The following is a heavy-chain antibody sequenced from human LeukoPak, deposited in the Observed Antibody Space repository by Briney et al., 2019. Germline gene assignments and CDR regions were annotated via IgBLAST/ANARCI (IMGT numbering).Heavy chain of an antibody. CDR2: ISSSSSTI. J-gene: IGHJ4*02. CDR1: PFTFSTYS. D-gene: IGHD1-26*01. Sequence: GGSLGLSCAASPFTFSTYSMNWVRQAPGKGLEWISYISSSSSTIYYADSVRGRFTISRDNAKNSLYLQMNSLRDEDTAVYYCARDPASGRYYSDYWGQGTLVTVSS. V-gene: IGHV3-48*02. CDR3: ARDPASGRYYSDY.